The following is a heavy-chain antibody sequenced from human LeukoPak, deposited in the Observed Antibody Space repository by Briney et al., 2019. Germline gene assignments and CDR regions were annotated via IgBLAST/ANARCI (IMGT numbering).Heavy chain of an antibody. CDR1: GGSISSYY. Sequence: SETLSLTCSVSGGSISSYYWSWIRQPPGKGLEWIGYIYYSGSTNYIPSLKSRVIISVDTSKNQFSLKLSSMTAADTAVYYCARHRIAAVDDAFDIWGQGTMVSVSS. J-gene: IGHJ3*02. V-gene: IGHV4-59*08. CDR2: IYYSGST. CDR3: ARHRIAAVDDAFDI. D-gene: IGHD6-13*01.